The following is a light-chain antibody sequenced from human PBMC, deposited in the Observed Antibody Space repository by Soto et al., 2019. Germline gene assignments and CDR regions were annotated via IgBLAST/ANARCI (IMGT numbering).Light chain of an antibody. CDR3: HLYNSYQYT. Sequence: DLQMTQSPSTLSASVGDRVTITCRASQSVSHWLAWYQQKPGKAPKALIYDASTLETGVPSRFSGSGSGTDFTLIFCRLQPDDIATYYCHLYNSYQYTFGQAPKLEMK. CDR2: DAS. CDR1: QSVSHW. J-gene: IGKJ2*01. V-gene: IGKV1-5*01.